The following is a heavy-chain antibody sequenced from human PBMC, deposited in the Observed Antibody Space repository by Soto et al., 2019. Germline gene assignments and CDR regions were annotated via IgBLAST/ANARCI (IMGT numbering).Heavy chain of an antibody. D-gene: IGHD6-19*01. J-gene: IGHJ6*02. CDR3: AGQVGLGILGADKFLDV. CDR1: GYSFNTYW. CDR2: TYPTDSDT. Sequence: PGESLKISCKGSGYSFNTYWIGWVRQMPGKGLEWMGITYPTDSDTKYSPSFQGKVTISADKSISTAYLQWSSLKASDTATYYCAGQVGLGILGADKFLDVWGQGTTVTVSS. V-gene: IGHV5-51*01.